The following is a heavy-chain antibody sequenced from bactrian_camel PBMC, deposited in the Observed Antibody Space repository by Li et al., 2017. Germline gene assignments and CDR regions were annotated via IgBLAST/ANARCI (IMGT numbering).Heavy chain of an antibody. V-gene: IGHV3S63*01. J-gene: IGHJ6*01. D-gene: IGHD3*01. CDR3: AVEVPCMGWSMPAPKASDFGH. CDR2: TIGSDDST. CDR1: GFTFDDGD. Sequence: HVQLVESGGGLVQAGGSLRLSCTYSGFTFDDGDMGWYRRQAPGNECELLSTIGSDDSTYYADSVQGRFTISQNNAKDTVYLQMDSLKFEDTAVYYCAVEVPCMGWSMPAPKASDFGHWGQGTQVTVS.